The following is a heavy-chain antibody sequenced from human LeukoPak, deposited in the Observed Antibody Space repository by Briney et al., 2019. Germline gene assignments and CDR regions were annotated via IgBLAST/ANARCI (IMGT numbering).Heavy chain of an antibody. Sequence: GGSLRLSCPATGFTYIGHPMTAVGQAPGKGLEWVSGITGSGAATYYAESVKGRFTISRDNSKNTLYLKMNSLRAEDTAVYYCSILVWSRSFRLVPRGQGTLVIVSS. D-gene: IGHD3-16*01. V-gene: IGHV3-23*01. J-gene: IGHJ5*02. CDR2: ITGSGAAT. CDR1: GFTYIGHP. CDR3: SILVWSRSFRLVP.